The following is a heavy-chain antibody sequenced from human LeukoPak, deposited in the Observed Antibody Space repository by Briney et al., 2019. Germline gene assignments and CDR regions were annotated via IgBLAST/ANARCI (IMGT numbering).Heavy chain of an antibody. CDR2: MNPNSGVT. CDR3: TRGAGTSWFDY. D-gene: IGHD2-2*01. J-gene: IGHJ4*02. Sequence: ASVKVSCNPSGYTFTVNYLHWVRQPPAQGLEWVGWMNPNSGVTGYAQNFQGRVTMTRDASISTAYMELSSLTSDDPAVYYCTRGAGTSWFDYWGQGSLVTVSS. CDR1: GYTFTVNY. V-gene: IGHV1-2*02.